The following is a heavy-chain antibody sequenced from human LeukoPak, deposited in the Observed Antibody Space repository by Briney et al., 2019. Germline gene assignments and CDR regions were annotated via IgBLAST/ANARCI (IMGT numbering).Heavy chain of an antibody. CDR1: GFTFSSYS. V-gene: IGHV3-48*04. CDR3: ARHYYDILTGYYNAFDY. Sequence: GGSLRLSCAASGFTFSSYSMNWVRQAPGKGLEWVSYISSSSSTIYYADSVKGRFTISRDNAKNSLYLQMNSLRAEDTAVYYCARHYYDILTGYYNAFDYWGQGTLVTVSS. D-gene: IGHD3-9*01. J-gene: IGHJ4*02. CDR2: ISSSSSTI.